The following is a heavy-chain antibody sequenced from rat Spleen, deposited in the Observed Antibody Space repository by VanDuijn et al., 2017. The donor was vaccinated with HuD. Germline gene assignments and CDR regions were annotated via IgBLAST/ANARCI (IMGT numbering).Heavy chain of an antibody. V-gene: IGHV5-27*01. CDR1: GFTFRNYD. Sequence: EVQLVESGGGLVQPGRSLKLSCAASGFTFRNYDMAWVRQAPTKGLEWVAYISTGGGSTYYRDSVKGRFTISRDNAKSTLYLQMDSLRSEDTATYYCTRFNYGTYGWFAYWGQGTLVTVSS. D-gene: IGHD1-3*01. CDR3: TRFNYGTYGWFAY. CDR2: ISTGGGST. J-gene: IGHJ3*01.